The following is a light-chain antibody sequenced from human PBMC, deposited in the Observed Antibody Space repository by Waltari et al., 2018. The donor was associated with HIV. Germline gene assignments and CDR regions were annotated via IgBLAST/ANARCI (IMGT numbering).Light chain of an antibody. V-gene: IGLV2-14*01. J-gene: IGLJ1*01. CDR1: SSDVGGYKY. CDR2: EGT. CDR3: SSYTSSATQV. Sequence: HSGLTQPASVSGSPGQSIPISCPGSSSDVGGYKYVSWYQQHPGKAPKLLIHEGTNRPSGVSNRFSASKSDNTASLTISGLQAEDEADYYCSSYTSSATQVFGTGTKVSV.